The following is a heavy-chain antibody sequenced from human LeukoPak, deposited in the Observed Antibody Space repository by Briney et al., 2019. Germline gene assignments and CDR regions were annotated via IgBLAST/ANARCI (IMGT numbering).Heavy chain of an antibody. D-gene: IGHD5-24*01. CDR2: IKSKTDGGTT. CDR1: GFTFSNAW. J-gene: IGHJ6*03. V-gene: IGHV3-15*01. Sequence: GGSLRLSCAASGFTFSNAWMSWVRQAPGKGLEWDGRIKSKTDGGTTDYAAPVKGRFTISRDDSKNTLYLLMNSLKPEDTAVYYCTTGTSTRWYYYMDVWGKGTTVTVSS. CDR3: TTGTSTRWYYYMDV.